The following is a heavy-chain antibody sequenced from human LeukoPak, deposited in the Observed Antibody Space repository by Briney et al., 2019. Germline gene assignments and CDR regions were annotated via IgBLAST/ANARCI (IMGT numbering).Heavy chain of an antibody. Sequence: GASVKVSCKASGGTFSSYAINWVRQAPGQGLEWMGWISAYNGNTNYAQKLQGRVTMTTDTSTSTAYMELRSLRSDDTAVYYCARDPSYFDWSINLWYFDYWGQGTLVTVSS. CDR2: ISAYNGNT. CDR1: GGTFSSYA. V-gene: IGHV1-18*01. CDR3: ARDPSYFDWSINLWYFDY. J-gene: IGHJ4*02. D-gene: IGHD3-9*01.